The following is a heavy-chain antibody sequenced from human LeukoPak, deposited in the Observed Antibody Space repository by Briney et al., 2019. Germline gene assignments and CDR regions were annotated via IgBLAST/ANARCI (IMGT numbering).Heavy chain of an antibody. Sequence: PGGSLRLSCAASGFTFSSYAMSWVRQAPGKVLEWVSAISGSGGGIFYADSVKGRFTMSRDNSKNTLYLQMNSLKAEDTAVYYCAKDQGPTIAADLDYWRQGTLVTVSS. CDR2: ISGSGGGI. D-gene: IGHD6-13*01. V-gene: IGHV3-23*01. CDR1: GFTFSSYA. CDR3: AKDQGPTIAADLDY. J-gene: IGHJ4*02.